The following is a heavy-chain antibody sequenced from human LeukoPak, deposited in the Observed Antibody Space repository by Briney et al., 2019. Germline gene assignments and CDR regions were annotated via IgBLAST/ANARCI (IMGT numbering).Heavy chain of an antibody. D-gene: IGHD2-8*01. CDR1: GGTFSNYA. V-gene: IGHV1-69*01. CDR3: ASRLYCTNGVCYGGYYFDY. J-gene: IGHJ4*02. CDR2: IIPMLGEA. Sequence: SVRVSCKAYGGTFSNYAINWVRQAPGQGLEWMGGIIPMLGEATYAQNFQARVTITADESTSTAYMELSSLRSEDTAVYYCASRLYCTNGVCYGGYYFDYWGQGTLVTVSS.